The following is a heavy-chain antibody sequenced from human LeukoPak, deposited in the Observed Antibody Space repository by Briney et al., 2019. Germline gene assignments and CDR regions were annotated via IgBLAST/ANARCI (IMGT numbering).Heavy chain of an antibody. CDR3: ARAVAYYYVSGNYYPGAFDI. D-gene: IGHD3-10*01. V-gene: IGHV3-53*01. J-gene: IGHJ3*02. Sequence: GGSLRLSCAASGFTFSNAWMAWVRQAPGKGLEWVSVLYSGANTYYADSVKGRFTISRDNSKNTLYLQMNSLRADDTAVYYCARAVAYYYVSGNYYPGAFDIWGQGTMVTVSS. CDR1: GFTFSNAW. CDR2: LYSGANT.